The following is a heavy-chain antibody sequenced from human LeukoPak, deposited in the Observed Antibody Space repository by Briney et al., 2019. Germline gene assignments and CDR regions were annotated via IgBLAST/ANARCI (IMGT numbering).Heavy chain of an antibody. CDR1: GYTFTGHY. CDR2: INPNSGGT. J-gene: IGHJ3*02. V-gene: IGHV1-2*02. CDR3: AREEVLKEKAFDI. Sequence: GASVKVSCKASGYTFTGHYMHWVRQAPGQGLEWMGWINPNSGGTNYAQKFQGRVTMTRDTSISTAYMELSRLRSDDTAVYYCAREEVLKEKAFDIWGQGTMVTVSS.